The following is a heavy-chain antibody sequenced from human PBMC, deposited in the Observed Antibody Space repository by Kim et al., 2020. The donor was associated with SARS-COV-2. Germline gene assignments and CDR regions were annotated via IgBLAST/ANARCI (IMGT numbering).Heavy chain of an antibody. CDR2: IKSKTDGGTT. Sequence: GGSLRLSCAASGFTFSNAWMSWVRQAPGKGLEWVGRIKSKTDGGTTDYAAPVKGRFTISRDDSKTTLSLQMNSLKTEDTAVYYCTAGPSSGRNFDYWGQGTLVTVSS. D-gene: IGHD6-25*01. CDR1: GFTFSNAW. J-gene: IGHJ4*02. CDR3: TAGPSSGRNFDY. V-gene: IGHV3-15*01.